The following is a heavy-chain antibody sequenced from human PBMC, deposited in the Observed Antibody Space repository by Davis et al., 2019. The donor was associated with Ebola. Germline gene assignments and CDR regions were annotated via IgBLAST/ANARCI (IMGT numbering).Heavy chain of an antibody. D-gene: IGHD4-17*01. CDR2: FDPEDGET. J-gene: IGHJ3*02. Sequence: ASVKVSCKVSGYTLTELSMHWVRQAPGKGLEWMGGFDPEDGETIYAQKFQGRVTMTEDTSTDTAYMELSSLRSEDTAVYYCATESRLHDYGDSVGHAFDIWGQGTMVTVSS. CDR1: GYTLTELS. V-gene: IGHV1-24*01. CDR3: ATESRLHDYGDSVGHAFDI.